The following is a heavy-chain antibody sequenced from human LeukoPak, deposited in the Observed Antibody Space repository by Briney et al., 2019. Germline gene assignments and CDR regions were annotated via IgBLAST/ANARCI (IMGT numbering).Heavy chain of an antibody. J-gene: IGHJ4*02. Sequence: PGGSLRLSCAASGFTVSSNYMSWVRQAPGKGLEWVSVIYSGGSTYYADSVKGRFTISRDNSKNTLYLQMNRLRAEDTAVYYCARERKTYYFDYWGQGTLVTVSS. CDR1: GFTVSSNY. CDR2: IYSGGST. CDR3: ARERKTYYFDY. V-gene: IGHV3-53*01.